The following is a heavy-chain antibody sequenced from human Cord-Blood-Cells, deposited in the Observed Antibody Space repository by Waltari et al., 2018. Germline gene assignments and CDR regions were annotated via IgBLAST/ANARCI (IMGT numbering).Heavy chain of an antibody. J-gene: IGHJ4*02. CDR2: IKCDGSEK. CDR3: VSGIAAAGTGGDY. Sequence: QAPEKGLEWVADIKCDGSEKYYVDSVKGRLTISRDNAKNSLYLQVNSLRAEDMTVYYCVSGIAAAGTGGDYWGQGTLVTVSS. D-gene: IGHD6-13*01. V-gene: IGHV3-7*03.